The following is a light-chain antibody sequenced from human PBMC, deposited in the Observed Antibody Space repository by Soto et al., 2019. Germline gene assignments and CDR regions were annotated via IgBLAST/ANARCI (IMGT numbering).Light chain of an antibody. CDR3: QVWDSSSDHYV. CDR1: NIGTKS. V-gene: IGLV3-21*02. CDR2: DDS. Sequence: SYELTQPPSVSVAPGQTARITCGGNNIGTKSVHWSQQRPGQAPELVVYDDSDRPSGIPERFSGSNSGNTATLTVSRVEAGDEADYYCQVWDSSSDHYVFGNGTKVTVL. J-gene: IGLJ1*01.